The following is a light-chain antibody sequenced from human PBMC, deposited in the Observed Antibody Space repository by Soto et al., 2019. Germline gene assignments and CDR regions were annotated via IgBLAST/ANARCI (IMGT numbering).Light chain of an antibody. CDR3: CSYVGRNSNV. CDR1: SSDVGGYNY. Sequence: QSALTQPRSASGSPGQSITISCTGTSSDVGGYNYVSWYQQHPAKAPKLIIFDVSKRPSGVPNRFSGSKSGNTASLTISGLRAEDEPDYYCCSYVGRNSNVFGTGTKVTVL. CDR2: DVS. J-gene: IGLJ1*01. V-gene: IGLV2-11*01.